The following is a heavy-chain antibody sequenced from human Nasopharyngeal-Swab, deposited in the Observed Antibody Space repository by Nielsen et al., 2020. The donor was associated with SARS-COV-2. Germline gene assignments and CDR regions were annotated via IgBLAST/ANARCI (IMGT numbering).Heavy chain of an antibody. CDR1: GYTFTDFD. Sequence: ASVKVSCKASGYTFTDFDLNWVRQATGQGLEWMGWMSPNSGFTGYAEKFEGRVTMTRNIATNTVYLELTSLGFEDTAVYYCARGLGAPSSVWHWGPGTQVTVSS. D-gene: IGHD3-10*01. V-gene: IGHV1-8*01. J-gene: IGHJ1*01. CDR2: MSPNSGFT. CDR3: ARGLGAPSSVWH.